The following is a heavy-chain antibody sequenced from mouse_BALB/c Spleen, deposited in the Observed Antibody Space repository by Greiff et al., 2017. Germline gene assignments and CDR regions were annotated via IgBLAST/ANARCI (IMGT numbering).Heavy chain of an antibody. V-gene: IGHV5-6-5*01. CDR2: ISSGGST. CDR1: GFTFSSYA. D-gene: IGHD2-2*01. J-gene: IGHJ4*01. CDR3: ARGGYDVGGYAIDY. Sequence: EVMLVESGGGLVKPGGSLKLSCAASGFTFSSYAMSWVRQTPEKRLEWVASISSGGSTYYPDSVKGRFTIPRDNARNILYLQMSSLRSEDTAMYYCARGGYDVGGYAIDYWGQGTSVTVSS.